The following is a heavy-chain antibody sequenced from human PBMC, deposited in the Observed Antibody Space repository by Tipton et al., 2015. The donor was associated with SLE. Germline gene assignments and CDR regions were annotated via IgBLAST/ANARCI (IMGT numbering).Heavy chain of an antibody. J-gene: IGHJ5*01. CDR3: ARRRAATGLFSERGWFDS. V-gene: IGHV4-59*12. Sequence: TLSLTCTVSGGSISSYYWIGYIYYSGSTNYNPSLKSRVTISRDTSKNQFSLSLSSVTAADTAVYYCARRRAATGLFSERGWFDSWGQGALVTVSS. CDR2: IYYSGST. CDR1: GGSISSYY. D-gene: IGHD6-25*01.